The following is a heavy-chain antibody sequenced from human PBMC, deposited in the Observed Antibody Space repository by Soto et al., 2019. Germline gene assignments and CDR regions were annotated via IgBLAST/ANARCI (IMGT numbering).Heavy chain of an antibody. Sequence: QVQLVQSGAEVKKPGASVKVSCKASGYTFTGYYMHWVRQAPGQGLEWMGWINPNSGGTKYAQKFQGRVTMTRDTSISTDYMELSRLRSDDTAVYYCASGRLGVYYDSSGTGGSIDYWGQGTLVTVSS. CDR2: INPNSGGT. CDR3: ASGRLGVYYDSSGTGGSIDY. CDR1: GYTFTGYY. J-gene: IGHJ4*02. V-gene: IGHV1-2*02. D-gene: IGHD3-22*01.